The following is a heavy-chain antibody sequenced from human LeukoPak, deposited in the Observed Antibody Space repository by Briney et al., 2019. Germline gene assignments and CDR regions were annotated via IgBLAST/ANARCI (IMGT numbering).Heavy chain of an antibody. J-gene: IGHJ5*02. D-gene: IGHD6-13*01. CDR1: GGSISSYY. CDR2: IYYSWST. CDR3: ARGHSSSWLNWFDP. Sequence: PSETLSVTCTGSGGSISSYYWSWIRQPPGKGLEWIGDIYYSWSTNYDPSLKSRGTISVDTSKNQFSLKPSSVTAADTAVYYCARGHSSSWLNWFDPWGEGTLPTVSS. V-gene: IGHV4-59*08.